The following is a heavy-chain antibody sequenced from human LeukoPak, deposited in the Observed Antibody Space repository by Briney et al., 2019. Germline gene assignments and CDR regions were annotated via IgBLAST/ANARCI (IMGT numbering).Heavy chain of an antibody. V-gene: IGHV3-21*01. Sequence: GGSLRLSCAASGFTFSSYSMNWVRQAPGKGLEWVSSISSSSGYIYYADSVKGRFTISRDNAKNSLYLQMNSLRAEDTAVYYCARGSIAAAGGSWGQGTLVTVSS. CDR1: GFTFSSYS. CDR2: ISSSSGYI. CDR3: ARGSIAAAGGS. J-gene: IGHJ4*02. D-gene: IGHD6-13*01.